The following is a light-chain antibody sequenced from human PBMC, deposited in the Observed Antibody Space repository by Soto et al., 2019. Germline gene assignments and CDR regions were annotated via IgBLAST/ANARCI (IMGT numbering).Light chain of an antibody. CDR3: QQYGSSHT. J-gene: IGKJ2*01. V-gene: IGKV1-8*01. CDR1: QGISSY. CDR2: AAS. Sequence: AIRMTQSPSSFSASTGDRVTITCRASQGISSYLAWYQQKPGKAPKLLIYAASTLRSGVPSRFSGSGSGTDFTLTISRLEPEDFAVYYCQQYGSSHTFGQGTKLEIK.